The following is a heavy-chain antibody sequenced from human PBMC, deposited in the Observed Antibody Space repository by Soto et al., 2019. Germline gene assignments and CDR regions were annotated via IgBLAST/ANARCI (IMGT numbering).Heavy chain of an antibody. J-gene: IGHJ4*02. D-gene: IGHD4-17*01. V-gene: IGHV3-48*03. Sequence: GESLKISCAASGFTFSTYEMHWVRQAPGKGLEWVSYISSSGTTIYYADSVRGRFTISRDNAKKSLYLRMNSLRAEDTAVYYCARALTVTTDDYWGQGTLVTVSS. CDR1: GFTFSTYE. CDR3: ARALTVTTDDY. CDR2: ISSSGTTI.